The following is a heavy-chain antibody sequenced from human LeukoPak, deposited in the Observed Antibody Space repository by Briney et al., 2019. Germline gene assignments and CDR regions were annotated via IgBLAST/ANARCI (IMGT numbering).Heavy chain of an antibody. CDR1: GGSISSSGYS. J-gene: IGHJ4*02. D-gene: IGHD3-3*01. V-gene: IGHV4-30-2*01. Sequence: PSQTLSLTCAVSGGSISSSGYSWSWIRQPPGKGLEWIGYIYHSGSTYYNPSLKSRVTISVDRSKNQFSLKLSSVTAADTAVYYCARAHANYDFWSGYFRNGEYFDYWGQGTLVTVSS. CDR3: ARAHANYDFWSGYFRNGEYFDY. CDR2: IYHSGST.